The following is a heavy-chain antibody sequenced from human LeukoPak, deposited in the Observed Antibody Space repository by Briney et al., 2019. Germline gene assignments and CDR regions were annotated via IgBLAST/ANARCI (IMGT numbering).Heavy chain of an antibody. Sequence: GGSLRLSCAASGFTFSSNYMSWVRQAPGKGLEWVSVIYSGGSTYYADSVKGRFTISRDNSKNTLYLQMNSLRAEDTAVYYCASTGYSSGWYEGPDYWGQGTLVTVSS. CDR1: GFTFSSNY. CDR3: ASTGYSSGWYEGPDY. D-gene: IGHD6-19*01. J-gene: IGHJ4*02. CDR2: IYSGGST. V-gene: IGHV3-53*01.